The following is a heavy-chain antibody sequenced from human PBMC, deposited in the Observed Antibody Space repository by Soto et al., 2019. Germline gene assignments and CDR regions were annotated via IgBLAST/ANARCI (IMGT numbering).Heavy chain of an antibody. CDR2: IKSKTDGGTT. CDR3: FGTYYYGSGSSTNWFDP. J-gene: IGHJ5*02. Sequence: GGSLRLSCAASGFTFSNAWMSWVRQAPGKGLEWVGRIKSKTDGGTTDYAAPVKGRFTISRDDSKNTLYLQMNSLKTEDTAVYYCFGTYYYGSGSSTNWFDPWGQGTLVTVSS. D-gene: IGHD3-10*01. V-gene: IGHV3-15*01. CDR1: GFTFSNAW.